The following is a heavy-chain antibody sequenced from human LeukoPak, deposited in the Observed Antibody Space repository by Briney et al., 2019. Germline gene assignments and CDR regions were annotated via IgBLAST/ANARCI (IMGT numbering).Heavy chain of an antibody. CDR1: GGTFSNNA. CDR3: ARDARRRYCSSTSCYWGWFDP. V-gene: IGHV1-69*13. Sequence: SVKVSCKASGGTFSNNAISWVRQAPGQGLEWMGGIIPMLGTANYAQKFQGRVTITADESTSTAYMELSSLRSEDTAVYYCARDARRRYCSSTSCYWGWFDPWGQGALVTVSS. D-gene: IGHD2-2*01. CDR2: IIPMLGTA. J-gene: IGHJ5*02.